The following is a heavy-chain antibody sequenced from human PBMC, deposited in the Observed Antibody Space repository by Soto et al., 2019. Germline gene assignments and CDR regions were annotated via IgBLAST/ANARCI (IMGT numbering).Heavy chain of an antibody. Sequence: GESLKISCKGSGYSFTSYWISWVRQMPGKGLEWMGRIDPSDSYTNYSPSFQGHVTISADKSISTAYLQWSSLKASDTAMYYCARSSSSSYYYYGMDVWGQGTTVTVSS. D-gene: IGHD6-13*01. CDR1: GYSFTSYW. J-gene: IGHJ6*02. V-gene: IGHV5-10-1*01. CDR2: IDPSDSYT. CDR3: ARSSSSSYYYYGMDV.